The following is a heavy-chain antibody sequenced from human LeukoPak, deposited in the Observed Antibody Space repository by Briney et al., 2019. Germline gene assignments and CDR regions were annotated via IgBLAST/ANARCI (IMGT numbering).Heavy chain of an antibody. V-gene: IGHV3-30*18. D-gene: IGHD2-15*01. Sequence: GGSLRLSCAASGFTFSSYGMHWVRQAPGKGLEWVAVISYDGSNKYYADSVKGRFTISRDNSKNTLYLQMNSLRAEDTAVYYCAKDRRATLYYYGMDVWGQGTTVTVSS. CDR3: AKDRRATLYYYGMDV. CDR2: ISYDGSNK. J-gene: IGHJ6*02. CDR1: GFTFSSYG.